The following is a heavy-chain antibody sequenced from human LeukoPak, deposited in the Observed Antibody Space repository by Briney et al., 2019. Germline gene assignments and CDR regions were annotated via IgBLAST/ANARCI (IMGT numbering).Heavy chain of an antibody. CDR1: GYTFTNYD. V-gene: IGHV1-8*03. J-gene: IGHJ4*02. D-gene: IGHD2-8*01. CDR3: ALISYCTSLTCCFLDY. CDR2: MNPNNDNT. Sequence: GASVKVSCKASGYTFTNYDISWVRQATGQGLEWVGRMNPNNDNTAYAQKLQGRVTITRDTSISTAYLELSSLRSEDTAVYYCALISYCTSLTCCFLDYWGQGTLVTVSS.